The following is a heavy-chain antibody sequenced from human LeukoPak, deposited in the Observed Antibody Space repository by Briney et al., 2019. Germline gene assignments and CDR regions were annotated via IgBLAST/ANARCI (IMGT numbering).Heavy chain of an antibody. Sequence: SETLSLTCTVSGGSISSYYWSWIRQPPGKGLEWIGYIYYSGSTNYNPSLKSRVTISVDTSKYQFSLKLSSVTAADTAVYYCAREAVAGTRFDPWGQGTLVTVSS. D-gene: IGHD6-19*01. CDR1: GGSISSYY. CDR3: AREAVAGTRFDP. CDR2: IYYSGST. V-gene: IGHV4-59*01. J-gene: IGHJ5*02.